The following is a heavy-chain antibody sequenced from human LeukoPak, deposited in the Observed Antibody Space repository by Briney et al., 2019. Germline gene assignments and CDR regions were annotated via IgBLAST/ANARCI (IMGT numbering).Heavy chain of an antibody. CDR2: IDHSGST. Sequence: SETLSLTCAVSGYSISSVYFWGWLRRPPGKGLEWIGTIDHSGSTHYNPSLKSRVTMSVDTSKNQFSLNLSSVTAADTAFYYCARNGGYGKFDHWGQGTLVTVSS. J-gene: IGHJ4*02. CDR1: GYSISSVYF. D-gene: IGHD1-26*01. V-gene: IGHV4-38-2*01. CDR3: ARNGGYGKFDH.